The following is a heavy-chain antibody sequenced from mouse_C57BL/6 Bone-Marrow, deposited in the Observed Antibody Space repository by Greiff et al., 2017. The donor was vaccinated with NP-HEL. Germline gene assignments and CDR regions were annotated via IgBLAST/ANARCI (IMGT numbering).Heavy chain of an antibody. Sequence: EVKLMESGAELVKPGASVKISCKASGYAFSSYWMNWVKQRPEQGLEWIGRIDPEDGDTEYAPKFQGKATMTADTSSNTAYLQLSSLTSVDTAVYYCTCLLYFEYWGEGATLTVSS. J-gene: IGHJ2*01. CDR3: TCLLYFEY. CDR2: IDPEDGDT. V-gene: IGHV14-1*01. D-gene: IGHD2-10*01. CDR1: GYAFSSYW.